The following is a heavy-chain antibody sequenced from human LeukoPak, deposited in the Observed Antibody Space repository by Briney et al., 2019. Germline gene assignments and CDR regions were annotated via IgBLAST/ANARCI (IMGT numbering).Heavy chain of an antibody. J-gene: IGHJ4*02. CDR3: ARHSGYDKYYFDY. D-gene: IGHD5-12*01. V-gene: IGHV4-59*08. CDR1: GGSISSYY. Sequence: SETLSLTCTVSGGSISSYYWSWIRQPPGKGLEWIGYIYYSGSTNYNPSLKSRVTISVDTSKNQFSLKLSSVTAADTAVYYCARHSGYDKYYFDYWGQGTLVAVSS. CDR2: IYYSGST.